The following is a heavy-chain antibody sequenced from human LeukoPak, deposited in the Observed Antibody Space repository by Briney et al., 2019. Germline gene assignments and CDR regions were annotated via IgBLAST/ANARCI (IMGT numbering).Heavy chain of an antibody. CDR3: ASGRGRSSGWYEGDWFDP. V-gene: IGHV4-39*01. Sequence: SETLSLTCTVSGGSISSSSYYWGWIRQPPGKGLEWIGSIYYSGSTYYNPSLKSRVTISVDTSKNQFSLKLSSVTAADTAVYYCASGRGRSSGWYEGDWFDPWGQGTLVTVSS. D-gene: IGHD6-19*01. CDR2: IYYSGST. J-gene: IGHJ5*02. CDR1: GGSISSSSYY.